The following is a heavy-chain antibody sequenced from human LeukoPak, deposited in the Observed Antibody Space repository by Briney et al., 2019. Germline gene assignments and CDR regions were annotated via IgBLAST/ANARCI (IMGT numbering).Heavy chain of an antibody. CDR2: IYYSGST. D-gene: IGHD6-6*01. Sequence: SETLSLSCTVSGGSISSSSYYWGWIRQPPGKGLEWIGSIYYSGSTYYNPSLKSRVTISVDTSKNQFSLKLSSVTAADTAVYYCARAVEYSSPDAFDIWGQGTMVTVSS. V-gene: IGHV4-39*07. CDR1: GGSISSSSYY. J-gene: IGHJ3*02. CDR3: ARAVEYSSPDAFDI.